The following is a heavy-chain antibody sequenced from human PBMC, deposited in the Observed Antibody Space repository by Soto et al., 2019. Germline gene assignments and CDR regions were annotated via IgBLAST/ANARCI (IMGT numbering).Heavy chain of an antibody. J-gene: IGHJ6*03. CDR3: ARDGVEYSSLYGYYYYMDV. V-gene: IGHV1-3*01. CDR2: INAGNGNT. CDR1: GYSFTIYI. D-gene: IGHD6-6*01. Sequence: ASVKTSFESSGYSFTIYIMHWVRQAPGQRLEWMGWINAGNGNTKYSQKFQGRVTITRDTSASTAYMELSSLRSEDTAVYYCARDGVEYSSLYGYYYYMDVRGKGSTVTVSS.